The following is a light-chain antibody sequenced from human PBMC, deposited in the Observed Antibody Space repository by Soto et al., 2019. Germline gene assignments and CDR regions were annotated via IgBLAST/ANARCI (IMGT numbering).Light chain of an antibody. V-gene: IGKV1-39*01. Sequence: DIQMTQSPSSPSASVGDRVTITCRTSQNIIKYLNWYQQKPGKAPKFLIYGASTLQTGVPSRFSGGGSGTDFTLTISSLQPEDFATYYCQQTYTTPYTFGQGTKLDIK. J-gene: IGKJ2*01. CDR1: QNIIKY. CDR3: QQTYTTPYT. CDR2: GAS.